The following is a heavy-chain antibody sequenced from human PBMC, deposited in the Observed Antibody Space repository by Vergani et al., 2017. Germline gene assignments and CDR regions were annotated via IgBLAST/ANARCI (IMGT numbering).Heavy chain of an antibody. CDR2: INPIDSKI. V-gene: IGHV5-51*03. J-gene: IGHJ6*03. CDR3: ARRAGLSHYYYYMDV. D-gene: IGHD5/OR15-5a*01. CDR1: ESSFISNE. Sequence: EVMLVQSGAEVKKPGESLKISCKYSESSFISNEIAWVRQMSGKGLQWMGNINPIDSKIAYSPSFQGQVTISAAKSISTAYRQWSSLKASDTAMYYCARRAGLSHYYYYMDVWGKGTTVTVSS.